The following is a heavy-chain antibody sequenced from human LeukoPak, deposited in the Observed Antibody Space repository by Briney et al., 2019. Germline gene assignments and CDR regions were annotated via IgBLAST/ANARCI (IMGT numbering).Heavy chain of an antibody. CDR3: TRFASPYYYMDV. V-gene: IGHV4-59*08. CDR1: GGSISSDY. Sequence: SSETLSLTCTVSGGSISSDYWSWIRQPPGKGLEWIGYIYYTGSTNYNPSLKSRVTISIDTSRKQLSLNLRSVTAADAAVYHCTRFASPYYYMDVWGKGTTVTASS. J-gene: IGHJ6*03. CDR2: IYYTGST.